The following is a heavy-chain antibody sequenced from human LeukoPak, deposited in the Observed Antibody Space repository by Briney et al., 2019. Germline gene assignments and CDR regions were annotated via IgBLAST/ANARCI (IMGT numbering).Heavy chain of an antibody. CDR2: IWYDGSNK. CDR3: VGGGTRRLWYYFDN. J-gene: IGHJ4*02. V-gene: IGHV3-33*01. D-gene: IGHD4/OR15-4a*01. Sequence: PGGSLRLSCAASGFTFSSYGMHWVRQAPGKGLEWVADIWYDGSNKYYADSVKGRFTLSRDNSKNTLYLQMNSLSAEDTAVYYCVGGGTRRLWYYFDNWGQGTLVTVSS. CDR1: GFTFSSYG.